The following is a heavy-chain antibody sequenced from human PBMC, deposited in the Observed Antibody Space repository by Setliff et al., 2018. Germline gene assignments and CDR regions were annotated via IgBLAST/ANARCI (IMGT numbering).Heavy chain of an antibody. CDR1: GGSISGFA. Sequence: SETLSLTCTVSGGSISGFAWNWIRQFPGKRLEWIGEISSSGGTLYTPSLRSPVSMSVDTSRNQFSLNLTSMTATDTAVYYCARIWGYGDFSFGYWGQGTLVTSPQ. D-gene: IGHD4-17*01. CDR2: ISSSGGT. CDR3: ARIWGYGDFSFGY. J-gene: IGHJ4*02. V-gene: IGHV4-59*01.